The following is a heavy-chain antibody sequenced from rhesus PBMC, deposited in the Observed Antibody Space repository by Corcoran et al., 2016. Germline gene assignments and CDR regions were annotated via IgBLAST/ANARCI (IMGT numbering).Heavy chain of an antibody. V-gene: IGHV4-122*02. J-gene: IGHJ4*01. Sequence: QLQLQESGPGLVKPSETLSLTCAVSGYSISSGYGWSWIRQPPGKGLEWIGYISYSGSTSYNPSLKSRVTISRDTSKNQFSLKRSSVTAADTAVYYCARSRYSGSYLDYWGQGVLVTVSS. D-gene: IGHD3-16*01. CDR2: ISYSGST. CDR3: ARSRYSGSYLDY. CDR1: GYSISSGYG.